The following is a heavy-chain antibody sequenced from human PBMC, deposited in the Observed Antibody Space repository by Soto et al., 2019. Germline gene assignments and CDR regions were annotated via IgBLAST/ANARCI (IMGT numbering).Heavy chain of an antibody. D-gene: IGHD3-10*01. CDR1: GYTFTSYD. J-gene: IGHJ4*02. V-gene: IGHV1-8*01. Sequence: QVQLVQSGAEVRKPGASVKVSCKASGYTFTSYDINWLRQTTGEGLVWMGWMNPNSDNTSYAPKFQGRVTMTRNTSTNTAYMELRSLTADDTAVYYCARVKYLLNVPESLDSWGQGTLVTVSS. CDR2: MNPNSDNT. CDR3: ARVKYLLNVPESLDS.